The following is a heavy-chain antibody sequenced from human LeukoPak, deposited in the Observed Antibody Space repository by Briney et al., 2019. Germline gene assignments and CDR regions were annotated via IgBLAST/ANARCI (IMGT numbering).Heavy chain of an antibody. Sequence: SETLSLTCTVSGGSMSSYYWTWIRQPPGRGLEWIGHIYYTGSTSYNPSLKSRVTLSVATSKNQFSLKLTSVTAADTAVYYCARYLSSGLDYWGQGTWLTVSS. CDR2: IYYTGST. V-gene: IGHV4-59*01. CDR3: ARYLSSGLDY. J-gene: IGHJ4*02. CDR1: GGSMSSYY. D-gene: IGHD3-10*01.